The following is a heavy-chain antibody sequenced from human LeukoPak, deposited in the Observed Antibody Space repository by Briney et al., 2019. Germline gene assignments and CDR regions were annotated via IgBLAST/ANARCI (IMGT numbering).Heavy chain of an antibody. Sequence: NPSETLSLTCAVYGGSFSGYYWSWIRQPPGKGLEWIGEINHSGITNYNPSLKSRVTISVDTSKNQFSLKLSSVTAADTAVYYCARGNIVVVVAAPRYYYYMDVWGKGTTVTVSS. D-gene: IGHD2-15*01. CDR3: ARGNIVVVVAAPRYYYYMDV. CDR1: GGSFSGYY. CDR2: INHSGIT. J-gene: IGHJ6*03. V-gene: IGHV4-34*01.